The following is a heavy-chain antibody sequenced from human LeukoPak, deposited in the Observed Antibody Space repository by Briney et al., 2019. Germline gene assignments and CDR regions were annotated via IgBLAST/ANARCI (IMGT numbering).Heavy chain of an antibody. CDR1: GGSISIDSYY. V-gene: IGHV4-61*02. CDR2: IYTSGGT. D-gene: IGHD6-13*01. J-gene: IGHJ4*02. CDR3: ARDEKGIAAAGAY. Sequence: SSETLSLTCTVSGGSISIDSYYSSWIRQPAGKGLEWIGRIYTSGGTNYNPSLKSRVTISLDTSKNQFSLKVSSVTAADTAVYYCARDEKGIAAAGAYWGQGTLVTVSS.